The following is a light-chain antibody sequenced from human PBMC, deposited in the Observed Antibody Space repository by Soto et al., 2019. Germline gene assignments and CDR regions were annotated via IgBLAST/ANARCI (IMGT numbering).Light chain of an antibody. CDR2: VAS. J-gene: IGKJ1*01. CDR3: QKYNSAPWT. V-gene: IGKV1-27*01. Sequence: DIQMTQAPSSLSASVGDRVTITCRASQGISNFLAWYQQQPGKVPKLLIYVASTLQSGVPSRFSGSGSGTDFTLTISSLQPEDVATYYCQKYNSAPWTFGQGTKVEIK. CDR1: QGISNF.